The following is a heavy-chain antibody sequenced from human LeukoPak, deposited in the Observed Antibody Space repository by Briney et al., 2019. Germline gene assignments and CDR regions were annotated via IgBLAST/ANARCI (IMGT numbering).Heavy chain of an antibody. CDR2: IYWDSSSV. Sequence: GGSLRLSCTVSEFIFDDFAMHWARQAPGKGLEWVSGIYWDSSSVDYADSVRGRFTISRDNAKNSLYLQMNSLRTEDTAVYYCVKDRKSRDLDSLDIWGQGTKVTVSS. V-gene: IGHV3-9*01. CDR1: EFIFDDFA. CDR3: VKDRKSRDLDSLDI. D-gene: IGHD5-24*01. J-gene: IGHJ3*02.